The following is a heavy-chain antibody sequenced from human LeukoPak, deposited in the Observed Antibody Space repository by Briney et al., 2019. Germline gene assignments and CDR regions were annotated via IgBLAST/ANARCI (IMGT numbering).Heavy chain of an antibody. CDR3: VRGFGPNRRSGSYWYFDL. Sequence: SQTLSLTCTVSGGSISSGDYYWSWIRQPPGKGLEWIGYIYYSGSTYYNPSLKSRVTISVDTSKNQFSLKLSSVTAADTAVYYCVRGFGPNRRSGSYWYFDLWGRGTLVTVSS. D-gene: IGHD2/OR15-2a*01. V-gene: IGHV4-30-4*01. J-gene: IGHJ2*01. CDR1: GGSISSGDYY. CDR2: IYYSGST.